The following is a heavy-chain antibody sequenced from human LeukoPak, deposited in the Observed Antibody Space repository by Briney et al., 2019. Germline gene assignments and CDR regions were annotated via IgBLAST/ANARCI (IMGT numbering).Heavy chain of an antibody. CDR1: GITFSSYG. CDR3: ARVSPNTVTTLQYFDY. CDR2: ISYDGSNK. Sequence: PGGSLRLTCAASGITFSSYGMHWVRQAPGKGLEWVAVISYDGSNKYYADSVKGRFTISRDNSKNTLYLQMNSLRAEDTAVYYCARVSPNTVTTLQYFDYWGQGTLVTVSS. D-gene: IGHD4-17*01. J-gene: IGHJ4*02. V-gene: IGHV3-30*03.